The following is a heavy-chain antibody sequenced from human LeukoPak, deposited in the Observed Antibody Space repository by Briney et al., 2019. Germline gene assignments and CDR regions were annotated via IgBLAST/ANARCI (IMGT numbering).Heavy chain of an antibody. J-gene: IGHJ4*02. CDR2: IIPILGIA. CDR3: ARDRFAVAPDY. CDR1: GYTFTSYA. V-gene: IGHV1-69*04. D-gene: IGHD6-19*01. Sequence: ASVKVSCKASGYTFTSYAISWVRQAPGQGLEWMGRIIPILGIAKYAQKLQGRVTITADKSTSTAYMELSSLRSEDTAVYYCARDRFAVAPDYWGQGTLVTVSS.